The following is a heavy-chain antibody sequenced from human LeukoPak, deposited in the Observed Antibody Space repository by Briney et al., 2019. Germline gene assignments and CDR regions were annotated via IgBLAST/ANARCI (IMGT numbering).Heavy chain of an antibody. Sequence: PSETLSLTCTVSGGSISSSSYYWGWISQPPGKGLAWIGSIYYSGSTYYNPSLKSRVTISVDTSKNQFSLKLSSVTAADTAVYYCATTLWFGMNWFDPWGQGTLVTVSS. V-gene: IGHV4-39*01. CDR3: ATTLWFGMNWFDP. J-gene: IGHJ5*02. D-gene: IGHD3-10*01. CDR1: GGSISSSSYY. CDR2: IYYSGST.